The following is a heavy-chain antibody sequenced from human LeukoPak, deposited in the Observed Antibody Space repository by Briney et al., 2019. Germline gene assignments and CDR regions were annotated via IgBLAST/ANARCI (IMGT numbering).Heavy chain of an antibody. V-gene: IGHV1-58*01. CDR1: GFTFTSSS. D-gene: IGHD1-26*01. Sequence: GTSVKVSCKPSGFTFTSSSLQWVRQARGQRLEWIGWIVVGSGNTNYAQKFQERVTITGDMSTSTAYRELSSLRSEDAAVYYCAAGELWFDYWGQGTLVTVSS. CDR3: AAGELWFDY. J-gene: IGHJ4*02. CDR2: IVVGSGNT.